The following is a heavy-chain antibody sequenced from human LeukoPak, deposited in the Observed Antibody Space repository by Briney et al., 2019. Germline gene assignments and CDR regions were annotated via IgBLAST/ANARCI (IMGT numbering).Heavy chain of an antibody. CDR1: GFTFRNFW. Sequence: GGSLRLSCSASGFTFRNFWMTWVRQVPGKGLEWVANINQDVSQRYYVDSLKDRFTISRDNAKSSLYLQMSSLRAEDTAIYYCARDERLLSFLKWGQGTLVTVSS. V-gene: IGHV3-7*03. CDR3: ARDERLLSFLK. D-gene: IGHD3-3*01. CDR2: INQDVSQR. J-gene: IGHJ4*02.